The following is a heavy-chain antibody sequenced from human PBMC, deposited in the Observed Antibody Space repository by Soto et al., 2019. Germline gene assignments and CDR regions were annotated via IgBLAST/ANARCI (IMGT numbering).Heavy chain of an antibody. J-gene: IGHJ4*02. D-gene: IGHD2-2*02. CDR3: ARADIVVVPAAIFVVDY. Sequence: QVQLVQSGAEVKKPGASVKVSCKASGYTFTSYGISWVRQAPGQGLEWMGWISAYNGNTNYAQKLQGRVTMTTDTSTSTAYMELRSLRSDDTAVYYCARADIVVVPAAIFVVDYWGQGTLGTVSS. V-gene: IGHV1-18*01. CDR1: GYTFTSYG. CDR2: ISAYNGNT.